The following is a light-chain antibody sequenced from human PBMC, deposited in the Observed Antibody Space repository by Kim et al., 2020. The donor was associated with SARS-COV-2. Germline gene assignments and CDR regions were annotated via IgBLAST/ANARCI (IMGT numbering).Light chain of an antibody. J-gene: IGLJ3*02. CDR1: SSDIVAYNY. CDR2: DVS. V-gene: IGLV2-14*04. Sequence: GQVITSSVPGTSSDIVAYNYVSWCQQHPGTAPKLMIFDVSKRPSGVSSRFSGSKSANTASLTISGLQAEDEADYYCSSYTISNTWVFGGGTKVTVL. CDR3: SSYTISNTWV.